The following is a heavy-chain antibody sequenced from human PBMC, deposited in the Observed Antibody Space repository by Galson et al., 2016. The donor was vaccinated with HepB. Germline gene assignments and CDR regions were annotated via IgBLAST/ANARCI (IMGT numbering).Heavy chain of an antibody. V-gene: IGHV3-30*18. CDR2: ISYDGSKK. CDR1: GFTFISYG. CDR3: AKVELNSKQYYYYGMDV. J-gene: IGHJ6*02. Sequence: SLRLSCAASGFTFISYGMHWVRQAPGKGLQWVALISYDGSKKYYADSVKGRFTISRDNSHNKLYLQMNSVRADDTAVYYCAKVELNSKQYYYYGMDVWGQGTTVTVSS. D-gene: IGHD3-10*01.